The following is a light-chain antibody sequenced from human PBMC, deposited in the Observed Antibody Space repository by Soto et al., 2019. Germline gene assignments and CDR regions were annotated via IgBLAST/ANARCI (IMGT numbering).Light chain of an antibody. CDR2: GVS. CDR3: QQYNNWPRT. V-gene: IGKV3-15*01. J-gene: IGKJ2*01. CDR1: QSVSSN. Sequence: EIVMTQSPATLSVSPGERATLSCRTSQSVSSNLAWYQQKPGQVPRLLIYGVSTRATGIPARFSGSGSWTEFTLTISSLQSEYFAVYYCQQYNNWPRTFGQGTNLEIK.